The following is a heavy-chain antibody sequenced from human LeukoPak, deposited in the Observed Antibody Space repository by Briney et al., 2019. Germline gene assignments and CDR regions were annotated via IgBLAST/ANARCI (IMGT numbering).Heavy chain of an antibody. Sequence: SETLSLTCTVSGGSISSSSYYWGWIRQPPGKGLEWIGSIHYSGSTYYNPSLKSRVTISIDTSKTQFSLKLTSVTAADTAAYYCASPSSSSSTYDYWGQGTLVTVSS. D-gene: IGHD6-6*01. J-gene: IGHJ4*02. CDR3: ASPSSSSSTYDY. V-gene: IGHV4-39*01. CDR1: GGSISSSSYY. CDR2: IHYSGST.